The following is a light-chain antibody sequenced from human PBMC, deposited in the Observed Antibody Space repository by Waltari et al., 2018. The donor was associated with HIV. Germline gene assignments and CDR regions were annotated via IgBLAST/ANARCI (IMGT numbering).Light chain of an antibody. V-gene: IGLV1-51*01. CDR3: GTWDSSLSLYV. Sequence: QSVLTQPPSVSAAPGQKVTISCSGDNSNVSNHFFHWYQQLPGRAPRLLIYDNEKRPSGIPDRFSAFKAGMSATLVITGLQIVDEADYYCGTWDSSLSLYVFGTGTTVAVL. CDR2: DNE. CDR1: NSNVSNHF. J-gene: IGLJ1*01.